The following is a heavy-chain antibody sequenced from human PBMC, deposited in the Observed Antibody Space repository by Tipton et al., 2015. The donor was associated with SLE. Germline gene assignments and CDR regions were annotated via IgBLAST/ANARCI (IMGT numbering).Heavy chain of an antibody. D-gene: IGHD6-13*01. Sequence: LSLTCSVSGYSISSGYYWGWIRQPPGKGLEWIGSIYHSGSTSYNPSLKSRVTISVDTSKNQFSLKLSSVTAADTAVYYCARVGSTFDYWGQGTLVTVSS. J-gene: IGHJ4*02. CDR1: GYSISSGYY. CDR3: ARVGSTFDY. V-gene: IGHV4-38-2*02. CDR2: IYHSGST.